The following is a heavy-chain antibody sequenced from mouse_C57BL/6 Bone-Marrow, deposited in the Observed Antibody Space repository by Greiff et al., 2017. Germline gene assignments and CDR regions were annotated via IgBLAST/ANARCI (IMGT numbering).Heavy chain of an antibody. CDR1: GYTFTSYG. J-gene: IGHJ2*01. CDR2: IYPRSGNT. D-gene: IGHD1-1*01. V-gene: IGHV1-81*01. CDR3: ERQVVLFITTVVATKYFDF. Sequence: QVQLQQSGAELARPGASVKLSCKASGYTFTSYGISWVKQRTGQGLEWIGEIYPRSGNTYYNEKFKGKATLTADKSSSTAYMELRSLTSEDSAVYSCERQVVLFITTVVATKYFDFWGQGTTLTVSS.